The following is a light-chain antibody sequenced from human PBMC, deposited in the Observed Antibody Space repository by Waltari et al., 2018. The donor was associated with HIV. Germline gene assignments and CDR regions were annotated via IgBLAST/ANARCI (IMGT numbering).Light chain of an antibody. CDR2: DAS. CDR1: QDITNY. J-gene: IGKJ4*01. Sequence: DIQMTQSPSSLSASVGDRGTITCQASQDITNYLNWYQQKPGKAPKLLIYDASSLETGVPSRFGGSGSGTDFTFTISSLQPEDIATYYCQQYDNLPLTFGGGTEVEIK. V-gene: IGKV1-33*01. CDR3: QQYDNLPLT.